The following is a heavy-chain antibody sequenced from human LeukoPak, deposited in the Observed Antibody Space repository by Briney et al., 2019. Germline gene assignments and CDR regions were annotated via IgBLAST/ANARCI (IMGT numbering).Heavy chain of an antibody. D-gene: IGHD6-19*01. J-gene: IGHJ4*02. CDR2: IIPILGIA. Sequence: GASVKVSCKASGGTFSSYAISRVRQAPGQGLEWMGRIIPILGIANYAQKFQGRVTITADKSTSTAYMELSSLRSEDTAVYYCAGPAIAVAEDYWGQGTLVTVSS. V-gene: IGHV1-69*04. CDR3: AGPAIAVAEDY. CDR1: GGTFSSYA.